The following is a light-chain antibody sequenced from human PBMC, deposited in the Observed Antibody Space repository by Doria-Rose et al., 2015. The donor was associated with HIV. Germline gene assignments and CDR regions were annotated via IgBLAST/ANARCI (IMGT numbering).Light chain of an antibody. V-gene: IGKV3-15*01. CDR1: QGIGSD. CDR2: RAS. CDR3: RQYSQWPPYT. Sequence: TQSPATLSVSPGERATLSCRARQGIGSDLAWYQQKPGQAPRLLIYRASIRATGIPPRFTGGGSGTEFTLTISSLQSEDFAVYFCRQYSQWPPYTFGQGTKLEVK. J-gene: IGKJ2*01.